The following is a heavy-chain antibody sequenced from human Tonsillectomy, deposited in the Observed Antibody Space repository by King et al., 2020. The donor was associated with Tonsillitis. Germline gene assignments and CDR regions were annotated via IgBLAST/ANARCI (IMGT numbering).Heavy chain of an antibody. J-gene: IGHJ6*01. Sequence: QLVQSGSEVKKPGSSVKVSCRASGGAFIKSAISWVRQAPGQGLDWMGGIIPIFRTTNYAQKFQGRVTITADESTSTAYMELSSLRSEDTAVYYCATPASGNLLSRAYYSAMDVWVRGPRPPSPQ. CDR3: ATPASGNLLSRAYYSAMDV. D-gene: IGHD3-10*01. CDR1: GGAFIKSA. CDR2: IIPIFRTT. V-gene: IGHV1-69*01.